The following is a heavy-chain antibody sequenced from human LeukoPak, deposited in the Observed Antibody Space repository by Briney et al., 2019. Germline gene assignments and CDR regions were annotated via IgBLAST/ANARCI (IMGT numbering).Heavy chain of an antibody. V-gene: IGHV3-21*06. CDR1: GFTFSTYS. CDR3: ARQGGDDYYDY. D-gene: IGHD3-16*01. J-gene: IGHJ4*02. CDR2: ISSSSTYI. Sequence: GGSLRLSCAASGFTFSTYSMNWVRQAPGKGLQWVSSISSSSTYIYYADSVKGRFTISRDNAKNSLYLQLNSLGAEDTALYYCARQGGDDYYDYWGQGTLVTVSS.